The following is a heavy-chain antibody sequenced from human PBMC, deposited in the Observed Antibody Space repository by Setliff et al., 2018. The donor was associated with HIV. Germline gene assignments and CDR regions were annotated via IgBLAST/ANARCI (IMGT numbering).Heavy chain of an antibody. D-gene: IGHD1-26*01. Sequence: GGSLRLSCAASGFTFSSYAMSWVRQAPGKGLEWVSYISSSGSTIYYADSVKGRFTISRDNAKNSLYLQMNSLRAEDTAVYYCARDLHSGSWGDAFDIWGQGTKVTVSS. CDR2: ISSSGSTI. V-gene: IGHV3-48*04. CDR3: ARDLHSGSWGDAFDI. CDR1: GFTFSSYA. J-gene: IGHJ3*02.